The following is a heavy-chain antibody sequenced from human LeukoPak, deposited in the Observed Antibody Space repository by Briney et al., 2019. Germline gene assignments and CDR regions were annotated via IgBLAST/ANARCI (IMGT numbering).Heavy chain of an antibody. CDR2: IYSGGST. Sequence: QPGGSLRLSCAASGFTFSNYMSWVRQAPGKGLEWVSVIYSGGSTYYADSVKGRFTISRDNSKNTLYLQMNSLRAEDTAVYYCASADFWSGYYTQNPYAFDIWGQGTMVTVSS. CDR1: GFTFSNY. CDR3: ASADFWSGYYTQNPYAFDI. D-gene: IGHD3-3*01. J-gene: IGHJ3*02. V-gene: IGHV3-66*02.